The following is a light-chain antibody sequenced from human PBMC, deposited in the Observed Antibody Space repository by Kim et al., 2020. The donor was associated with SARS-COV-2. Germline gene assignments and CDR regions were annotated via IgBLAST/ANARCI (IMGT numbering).Light chain of an antibody. V-gene: IGLV1-40*01. CDR1: TTSVGGGYD. J-gene: IGLJ3*02. Sequence: RVTISCTGGTTSVGGGYDVHWYHQLPGADPTHLIFGNSSRPSGVPDRRSGCKSGTYASLAITGLQAEDEADYYCQSYDSSRSGWVFGGGTQLTVL. CDR3: QSYDSSRSGWV. CDR2: GNS.